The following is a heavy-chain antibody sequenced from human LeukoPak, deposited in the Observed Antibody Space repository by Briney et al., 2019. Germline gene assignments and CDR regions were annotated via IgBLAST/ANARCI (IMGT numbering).Heavy chain of an antibody. D-gene: IGHD3-10*01. CDR3: ARVWFGEREIGY. Sequence: GGSLRLSCAASGFTFSSYSMNWVRQAPGKGLEWVSSISSSSSYIYYADSVKGRFTISRDNAKNSLYLQMNSLRAEDTAVYYCARVWFGEREIGYWGQGTLVTVSS. J-gene: IGHJ4*02. CDR1: GFTFSSYS. V-gene: IGHV3-21*01. CDR2: ISSSSSYI.